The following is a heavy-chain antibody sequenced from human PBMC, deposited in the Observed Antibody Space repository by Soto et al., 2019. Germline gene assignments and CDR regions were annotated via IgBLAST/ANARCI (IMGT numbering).Heavy chain of an antibody. V-gene: IGHV4-30-4*01. CDR3: ASHIAVAAPFDY. J-gene: IGHJ4*02. Sequence: PSETLSLTCTVSGGSISNGDYYWSWIRQPPGKGLEWIGYIYNSGNTYSNPSLKSRITFSVDTSKNQFSLKVNSVTAADTAVYYCASHIAVAAPFDYWGQGTLVTVSS. CDR2: IYNSGNT. CDR1: GGSISNGDYY. D-gene: IGHD6-19*01.